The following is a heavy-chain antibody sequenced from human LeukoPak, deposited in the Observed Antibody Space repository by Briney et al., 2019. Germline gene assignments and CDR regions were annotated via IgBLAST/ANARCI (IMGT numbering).Heavy chain of an antibody. CDR3: ARDRYYYDSSGSTRFDY. D-gene: IGHD3-22*01. CDR1: GGSISSYY. V-gene: IGHV4-34*01. Sequence: SETLSLTCTVSGGSISSYYWSWIRQPPGKGLEWIGEINHSGSTNYNPSLKSRVTISVDTSKNQFSLKLSSVTAADTAVYYCARDRYYYDSSGSTRFDYWGQGTLVTVSS. CDR2: INHSGST. J-gene: IGHJ4*02.